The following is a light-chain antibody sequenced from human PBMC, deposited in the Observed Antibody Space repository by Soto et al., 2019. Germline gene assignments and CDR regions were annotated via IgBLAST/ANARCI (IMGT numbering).Light chain of an antibody. CDR2: RND. Sequence: QTVLSQPPPASGAPRRRVTLPCSFFSSRIGSNYVYWYQQLPGTAPKLLIYRNDQRPSGVPDRFSGSRSGTSASLAISGLRPEDEAIYYCATWVDSLSVYVFGTGTKVTVL. CDR1: SSRIGSNY. V-gene: IGLV1-47*01. CDR3: ATWVDSLSVYV. J-gene: IGLJ1*01.